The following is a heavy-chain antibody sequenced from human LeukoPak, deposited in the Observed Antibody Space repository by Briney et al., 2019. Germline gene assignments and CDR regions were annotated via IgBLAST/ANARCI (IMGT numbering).Heavy chain of an antibody. D-gene: IGHD3-3*01. J-gene: IGHJ4*02. V-gene: IGHV4-61*02. Sequence: PSETLSLTCTVSGGSISSGSYYWSWIRQPAGKGLEWIGRMHTSGSTNYNPSLKSRVTISVDTSKNQFSLELSSVTAADTAVYYCARDAHLIFGVVYFDYWGQGTLVTVSS. CDR3: ARDAHLIFGVVYFDY. CDR2: MHTSGST. CDR1: GGSISSGSYY.